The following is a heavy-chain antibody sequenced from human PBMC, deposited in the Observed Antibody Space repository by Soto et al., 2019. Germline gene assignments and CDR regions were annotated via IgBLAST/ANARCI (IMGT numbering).Heavy chain of an antibody. D-gene: IGHD2-15*01. J-gene: IGHJ5*02. Sequence: QVQVQQWGAGLLKPSETLSLTCAVYGGSFRGYDWSWIRQPPGKGLEWIGEVNHSGSTNYNPSNKSRVTISVDPSKNQLSLKMSSVSAADTAVYYCARGRKRVEDASLPWALGPSWFAPLGQGTLFTVSS. CDR3: ARGRKRVEDASLPWALGPSWFAP. CDR1: GGSFRGYD. CDR2: VNHSGST. V-gene: IGHV4-34*01.